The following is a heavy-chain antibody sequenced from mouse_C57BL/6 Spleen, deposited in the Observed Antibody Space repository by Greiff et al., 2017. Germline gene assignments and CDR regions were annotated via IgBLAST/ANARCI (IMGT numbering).Heavy chain of an antibody. CDR3: ARGDLLTYFDV. V-gene: IGHV1-80*01. CDR2: IYPGDGDT. J-gene: IGHJ1*03. Sequence: VQLQESGAELVKPGASVKISCKASGYAFSSYWMNWVKQRPGKGLEWIGQIYPGDGDTNYNGKFKGKATLTADKSSSTAYMQLSSLTSEDSAVYFCARGDLLTYFDVWGTGTTVTVSS. D-gene: IGHD2-1*01. CDR1: GYAFSSYW.